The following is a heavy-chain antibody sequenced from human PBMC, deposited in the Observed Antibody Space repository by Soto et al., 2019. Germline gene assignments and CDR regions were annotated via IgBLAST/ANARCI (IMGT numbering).Heavy chain of an antibody. V-gene: IGHV4-59*01. D-gene: IGHD6-6*01. CDR3: ARAGRGSSSQTGVCYYGMDV. CDR1: GGSLSSYY. Sequence: SETLSLTCTVSGGSLSSYYWSWIRQPPGKGLEWIGFIYYSGSTNYNPNYNPSLKSRVTISVDTSKNQFSLKLSSVTAADTAVYYCARAGRGSSSQTGVCYYGMDVWGQGTTVTVSS. J-gene: IGHJ6*02. CDR2: IYYSGSTNYNP.